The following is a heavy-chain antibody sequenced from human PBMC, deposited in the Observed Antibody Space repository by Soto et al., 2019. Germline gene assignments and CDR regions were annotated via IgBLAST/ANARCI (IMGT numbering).Heavy chain of an antibody. J-gene: IGHJ6*02. V-gene: IGHV2-5*01. D-gene: IGHD2-21*02. CDR1: GFSLSTSGVG. CDR2: FYWIVER. CDR3: AHSRCGGDCLQAYPSHYYYGMDV. Sequence: ITLWESGPTLVSPTQTLLLTCTFSGFSLSTSGVGGGWFREPPGKALEWLALFYWIVERGYSPSLKSSLTITKDTSKNHVVLTRTNMDPLDTATYYCAHSRCGGDCLQAYPSHYYYGMDVWGQGTTVTVSS.